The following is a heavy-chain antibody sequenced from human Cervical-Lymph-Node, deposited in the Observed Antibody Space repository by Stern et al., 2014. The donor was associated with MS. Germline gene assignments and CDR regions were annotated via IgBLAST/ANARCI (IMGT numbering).Heavy chain of an antibody. CDR1: GFTFSSYG. V-gene: IGHV3-33*01. D-gene: IGHD5-18*01. CDR3: ASMVSGWYFDL. CDR2: IWYDESNI. J-gene: IGHJ2*01. Sequence: QVQLEESGAGVVQPWRSLRLSCAASGFTFSSYGMHWVRQAPGAGLGWVAVIWYDESNISYADSVQGRFTISRDNSKNTLYLQMNSLRAEDTAVYYCASMVSGWYFDLWGRGTLVTVSS.